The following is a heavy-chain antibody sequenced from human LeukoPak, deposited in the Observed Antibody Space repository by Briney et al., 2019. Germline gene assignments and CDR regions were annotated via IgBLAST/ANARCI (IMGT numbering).Heavy chain of an antibody. V-gene: IGHV1-2*02. CDR2: INPNDGDT. D-gene: IGHD2-2*01. CDR1: GYTFTDYY. CDR3: AGANFLYCSSSTCLFDY. Sequence: ASVKVSCKASGYTFTDYYMHWVRQAPGQGFEWMEWINPNDGDTNYAQKFQGRVTMTRDTSISTAHMEVSRLRSDDTAVYYCAGANFLYCSSSTCLFDYWGQGTLVTVSS. J-gene: IGHJ4*02.